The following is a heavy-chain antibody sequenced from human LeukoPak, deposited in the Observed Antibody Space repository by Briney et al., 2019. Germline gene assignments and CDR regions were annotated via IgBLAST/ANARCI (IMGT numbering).Heavy chain of an antibody. CDR3: VRGYQLLPDAFDI. D-gene: IGHD2-2*01. CDR2: ISYSGST. CDR1: GDSISTYS. Sequence: PSETLSLTCTVSGDSISTYSWIYIRQPPGKGLEWIGNISYSGSTKYNPSLKSRVTISLDTFKNQFSLKLSSVTAADTAVYYCVRGYQLLPDAFDIWGQGTMVTVSS. V-gene: IGHV4-59*01. J-gene: IGHJ3*02.